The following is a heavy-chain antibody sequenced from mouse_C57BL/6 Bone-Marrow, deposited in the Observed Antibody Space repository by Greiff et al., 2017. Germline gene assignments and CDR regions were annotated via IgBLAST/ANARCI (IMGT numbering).Heavy chain of an antibody. CDR2: ISSGSSTI. V-gene: IGHV5-17*01. CDR1: GFTFSDYG. D-gene: IGHD1-1*01. Sequence: EVMLVESGGGLVKPGGSLKLSCAASGFTFSDYGMNWVRQAPEKGLEWVAYISSGSSTIYYADTVKGRFTISRDNAKNTLFLQMTSLRSEDTAMYYCAGDYYGFYCAMDCWGKGTSVTV. CDR3: AGDYYGFYCAMDC. J-gene: IGHJ4*01.